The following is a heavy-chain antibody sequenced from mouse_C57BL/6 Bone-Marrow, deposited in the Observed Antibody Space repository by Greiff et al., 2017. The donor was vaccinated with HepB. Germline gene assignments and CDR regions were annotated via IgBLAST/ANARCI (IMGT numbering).Heavy chain of an antibody. J-gene: IGHJ2*01. Sequence: VKLVESGAELARPGASVKLSCKASGYTFTSYGISWVKQRTGQGLEWIGEIYPRSGNTYYNEKFKGKATLTADKSSSTAYMELRSLTSEDSAVYFCARKPYGNYFDYWGQGTTLTVSS. V-gene: IGHV1-81*01. D-gene: IGHD2-1*01. CDR2: IYPRSGNT. CDR1: GYTFTSYG. CDR3: ARKPYGNYFDY.